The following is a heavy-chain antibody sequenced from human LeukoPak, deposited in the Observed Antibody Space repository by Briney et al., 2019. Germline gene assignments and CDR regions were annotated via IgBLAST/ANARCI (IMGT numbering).Heavy chain of an antibody. V-gene: IGHV3-30*04. Sequence: GGSLRLSCATSGFTFSSYAMHWVRQAPGKGLEWVAVISYDGSNKYYADSVKGRFTISRDNSKNTLYLQMNSLRAEDTAVYYCARNMRNTAMVKDYYCGMDVWGQGTTVTVSS. D-gene: IGHD5-18*01. J-gene: IGHJ6*02. CDR3: ARNMRNTAMVKDYYCGMDV. CDR1: GFTFSSYA. CDR2: ISYDGSNK.